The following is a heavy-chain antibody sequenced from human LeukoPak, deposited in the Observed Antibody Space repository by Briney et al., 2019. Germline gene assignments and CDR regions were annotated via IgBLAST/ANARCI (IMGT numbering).Heavy chain of an antibody. CDR3: ARDRSYYYGSGNDY. CDR1: GYTFTSYY. J-gene: IGHJ4*02. D-gene: IGHD3-10*01. CDR2: INPSGGST. Sequence: ASVKVSCKASGYTFTSYYMHWVRQAPGQGLEWMGIINPSGGSTSYAQKLQGRVTMTTDTSTSTAYMELRSLRSDDTAVYYCARDRSYYYGSGNDYWGQGTLVTVSS. V-gene: IGHV1-46*01.